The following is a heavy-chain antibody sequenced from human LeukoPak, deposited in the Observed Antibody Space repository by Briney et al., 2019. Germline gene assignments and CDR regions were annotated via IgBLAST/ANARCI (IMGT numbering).Heavy chain of an antibody. Sequence: GESLKISCKGSGYSFTSYWIGWVRQMPGKGLEWMAIIYPGDSDTRYSPSFQGQVTISADKSISTAYLQWSSLKASDTAMYYCARVGILIAARRGGAFDIWGQGTMVTVSS. V-gene: IGHV5-51*01. CDR2: IYPGDSDT. CDR3: ARVGILIAARRGGAFDI. D-gene: IGHD6-6*01. J-gene: IGHJ3*02. CDR1: GYSFTSYW.